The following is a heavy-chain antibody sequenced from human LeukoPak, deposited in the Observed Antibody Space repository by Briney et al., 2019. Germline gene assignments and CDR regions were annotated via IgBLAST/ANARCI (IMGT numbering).Heavy chain of an antibody. CDR1: GFAFNTYT. J-gene: IGHJ4*02. V-gene: IGHV3-21*01. D-gene: IGHD6-25*01. CDR2: ISSTGAYI. CDR3: ARVSSNPYSRGYYHFDY. Sequence: GGPLRLSCAASGFAFNTYTMNWVRQIPGKGLEWVSSISSTGAYIYHADSMDGRFTVSRDNARNLLYLHMNSLRAEHSAMYFCARVSSNPYSRGYYHFDYWGQGTLVTVSS.